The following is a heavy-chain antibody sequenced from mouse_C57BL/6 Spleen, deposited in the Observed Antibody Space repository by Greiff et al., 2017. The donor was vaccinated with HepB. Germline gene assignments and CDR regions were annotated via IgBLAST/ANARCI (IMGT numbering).Heavy chain of an antibody. V-gene: IGHV1-5*01. D-gene: IGHD2-1*01. CDR1: GYTFTSYW. CDR3: TRGDYYGNYRGVMDY. J-gene: IGHJ4*01. Sequence: EVQLQQSGTVLARPGASVKMSCKTSGYTFTSYWMHWVKQRPGQGLEWIGAIYPGNSDTSYNQKFKGKAKLTAVTSASTAYMELSSLTNEDSAVYYCTRGDYYGNYRGVMDYWGQGTSVTVSS. CDR2: IYPGNSDT.